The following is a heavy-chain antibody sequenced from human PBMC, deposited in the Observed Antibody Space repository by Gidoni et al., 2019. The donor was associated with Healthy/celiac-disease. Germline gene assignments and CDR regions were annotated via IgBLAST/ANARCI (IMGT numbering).Heavy chain of an antibody. CDR1: GFSLSTSGGG. J-gene: IGHJ4*02. CDR2: IYWDDDK. CDR3: AHFKEEVRDGPYYFDY. D-gene: IGHD3-22*01. V-gene: IGHV2-5*02. Sequence: QITLKESGPTLVKPTQTLTLTCTFSGFSLSTSGGGVGLIRQPPGKALECLALIYWDDDKRYSPSLKSRLTITKDTSKNQVVLTMTNMDPVDTATYFCAHFKEEVRDGPYYFDYWGQGTLVTVSS.